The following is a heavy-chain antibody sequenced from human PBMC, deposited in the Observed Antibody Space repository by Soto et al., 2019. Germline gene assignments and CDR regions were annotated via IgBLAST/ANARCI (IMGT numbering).Heavy chain of an antibody. V-gene: IGHV3-15*01. CDR3: VMVISSSGLGELAY. CDR1: GSTFNSAW. D-gene: IGHD3-10*01. CDR2: IKSKTSGETT. J-gene: IGHJ4*02. Sequence: EVHLVESGGGLVKPGGSLRLSCAASGSTFNSAWLTWVRQAPGKGLEWVARIKSKTSGETTDYAAPVKGRFIISREDSKGTVNLQMNSLKPEDPAIYHGVMVISSSGLGELAYWGQGTLVTVSS.